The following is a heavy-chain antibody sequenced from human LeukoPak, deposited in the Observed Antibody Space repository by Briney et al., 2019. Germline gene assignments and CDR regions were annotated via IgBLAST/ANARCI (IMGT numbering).Heavy chain of an antibody. J-gene: IGHJ4*02. CDR1: GGSFSGYY. CDR3: AMATATMDGYYFDF. V-gene: IGHV4-34*01. CDR2: INHSGST. D-gene: IGHD2-2*01. Sequence: SETLSLTCAVYGGSFSGYYWSWIRQPPGKGLEWIGEINHSGSTNYNPSLKSRVTISVDTSKNQFSLKLSSVTAADTAVYYCAMATATMDGYYFDFWSQGTLVTVSS.